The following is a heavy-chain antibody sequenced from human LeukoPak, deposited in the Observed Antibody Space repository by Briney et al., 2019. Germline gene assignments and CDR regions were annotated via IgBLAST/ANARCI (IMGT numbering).Heavy chain of an antibody. D-gene: IGHD3-22*01. Sequence: GGSLRLSCAASGFTVSSNYMSWVRQAPGKGLEWVSVIYSGGSTYYADSVKGRFTISRHNSENTLYLQMNSLRAEDTAVYYCARFITMRGFDYWGQGTLVTVSS. V-gene: IGHV3-53*04. CDR3: ARFITMRGFDY. CDR1: GFTVSSNY. CDR2: IYSGGST. J-gene: IGHJ4*02.